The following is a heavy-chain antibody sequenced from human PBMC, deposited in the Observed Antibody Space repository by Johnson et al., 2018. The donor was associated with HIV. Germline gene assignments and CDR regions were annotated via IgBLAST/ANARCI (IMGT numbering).Heavy chain of an antibody. Sequence: VLLVESGGGVVQPGGSLRLSCAASGFTFSSYAMSWVRQAPGKGLEWVSAISGSGGSTYYADSVKGRFTISSDNSKNTLYLQMNSLRAEDTAVYYCAILPDYYDSSGYYHDDAFDIWGQGTMVTVSS. CDR1: GFTFSSYA. V-gene: IGHV3-23*04. CDR3: AILPDYYDSSGYYHDDAFDI. J-gene: IGHJ3*02. CDR2: ISGSGGST. D-gene: IGHD3-22*01.